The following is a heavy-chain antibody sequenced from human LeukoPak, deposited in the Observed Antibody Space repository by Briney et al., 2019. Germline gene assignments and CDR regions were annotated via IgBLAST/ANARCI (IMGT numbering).Heavy chain of an antibody. CDR3: ARELRRIAAAGYSDV. Sequence: SETLSLTCAVYGGSFSSYYWGWIRQPPGKGLEWIGSLYYSGSTYYNPSPKSRVTISLDTSKNQFSLKLSSVTAADTAVYYCARELRRIAAAGYSDVWGKGTTVTVSS. CDR1: GGSFSSYY. D-gene: IGHD6-13*01. J-gene: IGHJ6*04. CDR2: LYYSGST. V-gene: IGHV4-34*01.